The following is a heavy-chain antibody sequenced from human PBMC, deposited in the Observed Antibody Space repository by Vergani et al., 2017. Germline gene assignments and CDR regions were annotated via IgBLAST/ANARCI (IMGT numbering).Heavy chain of an antibody. CDR2: IIPIFGTA. V-gene: IGHV1-69*01. J-gene: IGHJ4*02. Sequence: QVQLVQSGAEVKKPGSSVKVSCKASGGTFSSYAISWVRQAPGQGLEWMGGIIPIFGTANYAQKFQGRVTITADESTSTAYMELSSLRSEDTAVYYCARALVRGVISTTTGLGDYWGQGTLVTVSS. CDR1: GGTFSSYA. CDR3: ARALVRGVISTTTGLGDY. D-gene: IGHD3-10*01.